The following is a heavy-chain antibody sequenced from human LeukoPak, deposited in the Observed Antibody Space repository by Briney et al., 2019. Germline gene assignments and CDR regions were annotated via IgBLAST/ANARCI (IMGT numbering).Heavy chain of an antibody. CDR2: IYYSGST. J-gene: IGHJ2*01. V-gene: IGHV4-30-4*01. Sequence: SETLSLTCTVSGGSISSGDYYWSWIRQPPGKGLEWIGYIYYSGSTHYNPSLKSRVTISVDTSKNQFSLKLSSVTAADTAVYYCAREGDRDWYFDLWGRGTLVTVSS. D-gene: IGHD2-21*02. CDR3: AREGDRDWYFDL. CDR1: GGSISSGDYY.